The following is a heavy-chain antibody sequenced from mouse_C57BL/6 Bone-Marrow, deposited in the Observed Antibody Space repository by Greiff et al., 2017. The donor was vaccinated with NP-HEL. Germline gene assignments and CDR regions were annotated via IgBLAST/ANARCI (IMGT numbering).Heavy chain of an antibody. CDR2: IDPENGDT. V-gene: IGHV14-4*01. CDR3: AAPTAQATGYYAMDY. Sequence: VQLQQSGAELVRPGASVKLSCTASGFTITDDYMHWVKQRPEQGLEWIGWIDPENGDTKYASKFQGKATITADTSSNTAYLQLSSLTSEDTAVYYCAAPTAQATGYYAMDYWGQGTSVTVSS. J-gene: IGHJ4*01. CDR1: GFTITDDY. D-gene: IGHD3-2*02.